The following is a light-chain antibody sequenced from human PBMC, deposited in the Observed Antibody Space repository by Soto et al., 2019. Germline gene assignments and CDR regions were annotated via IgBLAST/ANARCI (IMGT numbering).Light chain of an antibody. V-gene: IGLV1-40*01. J-gene: IGLJ3*02. Sequence: QSVLTQPPSVSGAPGQRVTISCTGTSSNIGATYHVHWYQQFPGAAPKLLIFGNTNRPSGVPDRFSASKSGTSASLAITGLQAEEEADYYCQSYDSRLSGWVFGGGTKLTVL. CDR1: SSNIGATYH. CDR3: QSYDSRLSGWV. CDR2: GNT.